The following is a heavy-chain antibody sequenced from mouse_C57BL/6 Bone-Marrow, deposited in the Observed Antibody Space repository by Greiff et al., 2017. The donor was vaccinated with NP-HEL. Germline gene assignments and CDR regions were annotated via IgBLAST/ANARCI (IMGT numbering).Heavy chain of an antibody. D-gene: IGHD5-5*01. CDR2: IYPRSGNT. V-gene: IGHV1-81*01. CDR3: ARDYHYYYAMDY. J-gene: IGHJ4*01. CDR1: GYTFTSYG. Sequence: QVQLKESGAELARPGASVKLSCKASGYTFTSYGISWVKQRTGQGLEWIGEIYPRSGNTYYNEKFKGKATLTADKSSSTAYMELRSLTSEDSAVYFCARDYHYYYAMDYWGQGTSVTVSS.